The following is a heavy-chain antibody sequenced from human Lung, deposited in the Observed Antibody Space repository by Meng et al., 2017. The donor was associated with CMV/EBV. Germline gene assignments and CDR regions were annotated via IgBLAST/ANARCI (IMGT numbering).Heavy chain of an antibody. J-gene: IGHJ5*02. V-gene: IGHV4-4*02. CDR3: ARRGTAILSWFDP. CDR2: LYHRGST. CDR1: GGSISSIDW. Sequence: SXTXSPXCPLSGGSISSIDWWSWVRQPPGKGLEWIGELYHRGSTNYNPSLKSRVTISVDKSKNQFYMKLSSVTAADTAVYYCARRGTAILSWFDPWGQGTLVTVSS. D-gene: IGHD2-21*02.